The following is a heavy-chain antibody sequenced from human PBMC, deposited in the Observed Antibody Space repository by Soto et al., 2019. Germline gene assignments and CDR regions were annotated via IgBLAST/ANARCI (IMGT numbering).Heavy chain of an antibody. J-gene: IGHJ4*02. CDR3: ARERDYYDSSGYFTNSLDY. CDR2: ISAYNGNT. D-gene: IGHD3-22*01. CDR1: GHTFTSYG. Sequence: ASVKVSCKASGHTFTSYGISWVRQAPGPGLEWMGWISAYNGNTNHAQKLQGRVTMTTDTSTSTAYMELRSLRSDDTAVYYCARERDYYDSSGYFTNSLDYWGQGTLVTVSS. V-gene: IGHV1-18*01.